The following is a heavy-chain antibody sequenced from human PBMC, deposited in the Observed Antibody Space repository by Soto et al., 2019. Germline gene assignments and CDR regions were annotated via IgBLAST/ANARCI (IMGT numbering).Heavy chain of an antibody. CDR1: DGSISSGGYY. CDR2: IYYSGST. V-gene: IGHV4-31*03. Sequence: QVQLQESGPGLVKPSQSLSLTCTVSDGSISSGGYYWRWIRQHPGKGLEWIGYIYYSGSTYYNPSLKSRVTISVDTSKNQFSLKLSSVTAADTAVYYCARGGRRSPGMDVWGQGTTVTVSS. CDR3: ARGGRRSPGMDV. J-gene: IGHJ6*02.